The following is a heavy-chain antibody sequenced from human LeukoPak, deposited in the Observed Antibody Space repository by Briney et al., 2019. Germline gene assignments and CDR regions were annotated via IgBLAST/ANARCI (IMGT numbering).Heavy chain of an antibody. CDR1: GFTFSSYS. J-gene: IGHJ3*02. CDR2: ISSSSSYI. D-gene: IGHD2-2*01. V-gene: IGHV3-21*01. CDR3: ARLNRGYCSSTSCEGAFDI. Sequence: PGGSLRLSCAASGFTFSSYSMNWVRQAPGKGLEWVSSISSSSSYIYYADSVKGRFTISRDNAKNSLYLQMNSLRAEDTAVYYCARLNRGYCSSTSCEGAFDIWGQGTMVTVSS.